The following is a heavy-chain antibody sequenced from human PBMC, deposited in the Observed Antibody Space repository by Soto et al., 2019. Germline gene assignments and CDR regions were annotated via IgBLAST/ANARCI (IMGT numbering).Heavy chain of an antibody. V-gene: IGHV1-46*01. CDR2: INPSGGST. J-gene: IGHJ6*02. Sequence: ASVKVSCKASGYTFTSYYMHWVRQAPGQGLEWMGIINPSGGSTSYAQKFQGRVTMTRDTSTSTVYMELSSLRSEDTAVYYCAREVGAAGTGTYYYYGMDVWGQGTTVIVSS. CDR3: AREVGAAGTGTYYYYGMDV. D-gene: IGHD6-13*01. CDR1: GYTFTSYY.